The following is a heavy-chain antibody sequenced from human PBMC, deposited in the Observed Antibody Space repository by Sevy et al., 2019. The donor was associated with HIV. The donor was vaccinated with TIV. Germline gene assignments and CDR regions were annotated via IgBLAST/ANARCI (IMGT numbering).Heavy chain of an antibody. D-gene: IGHD3-10*01. V-gene: IGHV4-30-4*01. J-gene: IGHJ5*02. CDR3: ARGRRFGSGVDKWFDP. CDR2: IYYRGYI. Sequence: SETLSLTCTVSGGSIISGDYYWSWLRQPPGKGLEWIGNIYYRGYIQYNPSLQSRVTISVDTSKNQILLKLSSVTAADTAVYYCARGRRFGSGVDKWFDPWGQGTLVTVSS. CDR1: GGSIISGDYY.